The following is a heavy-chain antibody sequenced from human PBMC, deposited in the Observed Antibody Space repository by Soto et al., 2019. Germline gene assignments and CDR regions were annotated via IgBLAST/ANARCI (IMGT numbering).Heavy chain of an antibody. Sequence: HVPLVQSGAEVKTPGSSVKGSCKSSGDTFTPNSINWVRQASGQGLEWMGGIIPVVGTTKYAQKYQDRVTITGDKSTTTAYIELSCLTSDDTAVYYCARGLLYAPTSSDSWGPATAVSVPS. V-gene: IGHV1-69*06. D-gene: IGHD2-8*01. J-gene: IGHJ5*02. CDR1: GDTFTPNS. CDR2: IIPVVGTT. CDR3: ARGLLYAPTSSDS.